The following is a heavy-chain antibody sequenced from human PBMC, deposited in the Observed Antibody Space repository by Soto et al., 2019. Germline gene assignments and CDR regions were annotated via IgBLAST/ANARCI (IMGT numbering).Heavy chain of an antibody. CDR2: ISSSSSYM. CDR1: GFTFSSYS. Sequence: EVQLVESGGGLVKPGGSLRLSCAASGFTFSSYSMNWVRQAPGKGLEWVSSISSSSSYMYYADSVKGRFTISRDNAKNSLYLQMNSLRAEDTAVYYCARGIVVVPAAHFYNWFDPWGQGTLVTVSS. D-gene: IGHD2-2*01. J-gene: IGHJ5*02. V-gene: IGHV3-21*01. CDR3: ARGIVVVPAAHFYNWFDP.